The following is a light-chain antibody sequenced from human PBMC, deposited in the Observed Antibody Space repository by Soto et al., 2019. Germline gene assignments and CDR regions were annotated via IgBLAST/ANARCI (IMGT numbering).Light chain of an antibody. CDR1: QSVSSSY. CDR3: QHYRTS. J-gene: IGKJ4*01. CDR2: GAS. Sequence: EIVLTQSPGTLSLSPGERATLSCRASQSVSSSYLAWYQQKPGQGPRQLIYGASSRATGIPGRFSGSGSGTDFTLTITRLEPEDFAVYYCQHYRTSFGGGTRVEIK. V-gene: IGKV3-20*01.